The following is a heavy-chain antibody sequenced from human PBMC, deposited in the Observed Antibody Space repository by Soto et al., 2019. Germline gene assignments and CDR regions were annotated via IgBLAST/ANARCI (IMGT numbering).Heavy chain of an antibody. Sequence: PGGSLRLSCAASGFTFSSYAMHWVRQAPGKGLEWVAVISYDGSNKYYADSVKGRFTISRDNSKNTLYLQMNSLRAEDTAVYYCARSRGYSYAGYYYYYGMDVWGKGTTVTVSS. J-gene: IGHJ6*04. CDR1: GFTFSSYA. CDR2: ISYDGSNK. CDR3: ARSRGYSYAGYYYYYGMDV. V-gene: IGHV3-30-3*01. D-gene: IGHD5-18*01.